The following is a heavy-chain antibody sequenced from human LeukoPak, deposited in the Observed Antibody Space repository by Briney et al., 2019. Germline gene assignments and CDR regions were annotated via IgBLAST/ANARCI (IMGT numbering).Heavy chain of an antibody. V-gene: IGHV3-23*01. CDR1: GFTFSSYV. CDR3: AKGGYCSSTSCYVGWFDP. CDR2: ISGGGGST. D-gene: IGHD2-2*01. J-gene: IGHJ5*02. Sequence: GGSLRLSCAASGFTFSSYVMNWVRQAPGKGLEWVSVISGGGGSTYYADSVKGRFTISRDNPKNTVFLRMNSLRAEDTAVYYCAKGGYCSSTSCYVGWFDPWGQGTLVTVSS.